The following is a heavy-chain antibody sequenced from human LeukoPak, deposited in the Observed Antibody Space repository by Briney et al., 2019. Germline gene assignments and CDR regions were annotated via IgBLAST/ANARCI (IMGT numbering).Heavy chain of an antibody. J-gene: IGHJ6*03. CDR1: GGTFSSYA. Sequence: GASVKVSCKASGGTFSSYAISWVRQAPGQGLEWMGGIIPIFGTANYAQKFQGRVTITADESTSTAYMELSSLRSEDTAVYYCARDLGAAAGTGTDYYMDVWGKGTTVTVSS. CDR3: ARDLGAAAGTGTDYYMDV. D-gene: IGHD6-13*01. V-gene: IGHV1-69*13. CDR2: IIPIFGTA.